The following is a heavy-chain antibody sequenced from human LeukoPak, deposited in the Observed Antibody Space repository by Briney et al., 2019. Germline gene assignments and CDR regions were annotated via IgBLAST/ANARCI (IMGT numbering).Heavy chain of an antibody. CDR2: IYYSGST. CDR3: ARTYYYDSSGLDDAFDI. J-gene: IGHJ3*02. V-gene: IGHV4-59*01. D-gene: IGHD3-22*01. CDR1: GGSISSYY. Sequence: PSETLSLTCTVSGGSISSYYWSWIRQPPGKGLEWIGYIYYSGSTNHNPSLKSLVTISVDTSKNQFSLKLSSVTAADTAVYYCARTYYYDSSGLDDAFDIWGQGTMVTVSS.